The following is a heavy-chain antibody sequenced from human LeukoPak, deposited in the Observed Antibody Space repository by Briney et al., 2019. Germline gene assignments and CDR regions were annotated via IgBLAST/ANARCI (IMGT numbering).Heavy chain of an antibody. J-gene: IGHJ4*02. D-gene: IGHD1-1*01. Sequence: GESLKISCQGSGNSFTSYWIGWVRQMPGKGLEWMGIIYPGDSDTRYSPSFQGQVTISADKSISTAYLQWSSLKASDTAMYYCARPQFWNPYYFDYWGQGTLVTVSS. CDR1: GNSFTSYW. CDR2: IYPGDSDT. V-gene: IGHV5-51*01. CDR3: ARPQFWNPYYFDY.